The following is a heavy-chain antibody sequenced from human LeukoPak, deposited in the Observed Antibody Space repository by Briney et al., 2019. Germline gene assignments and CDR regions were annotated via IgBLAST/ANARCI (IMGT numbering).Heavy chain of an antibody. V-gene: IGHV3-74*01. CDR2: INSDGSSR. CDR3: ASASSHRIAAGGDY. Sequence: GGALRLSCAASGFTFSNYWMHWVRQAPGKGLVWVSRINSDGSSRNYADFVKGRFTISRDNAKNTLYLQMNSLRAEDTAVYYCASASSHRIAAGGDYWGQGTLVTVSS. CDR1: GFTFSNYW. D-gene: IGHD6-13*01. J-gene: IGHJ4*02.